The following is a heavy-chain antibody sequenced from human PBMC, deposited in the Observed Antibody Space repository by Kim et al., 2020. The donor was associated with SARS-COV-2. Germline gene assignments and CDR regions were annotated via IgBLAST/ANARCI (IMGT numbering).Heavy chain of an antibody. Sequence: GGSLRLSCAASGFNFGDSEMNWVRQAPGKGLEWLSYISNGGDTIYYADSVKGRFTISRDNAKNPVYLQMSSLRADDTAIYYCAKLVKWSISPAYYWGAGT. D-gene: IGHD2-8*02. V-gene: IGHV3-48*03. CDR3: AKLVKWSISPAYY. CDR1: GFNFGDSE. CDR2: ISNGGDTI. J-gene: IGHJ4*02.